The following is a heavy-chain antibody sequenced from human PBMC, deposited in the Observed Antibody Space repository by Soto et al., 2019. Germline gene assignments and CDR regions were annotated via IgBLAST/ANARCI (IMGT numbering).Heavy chain of an antibody. V-gene: IGHV1-69*02. J-gene: IGHJ6*02. CDR2: IIPILGIA. D-gene: IGHD2-2*01. CDR3: ARADCSSTSCYSYYYGMDV. CDR1: GGTFSSYT. Sequence: QVQLVQSGAEVKKPGSSVKVSCKASGGTFSSYTISWVRQAPGQGLEWMGRIIPILGIANYAQKFQGRVTITADKSTSTDYMELSSLRSEDTAVYYCARADCSSTSCYSYYYGMDVWGQGTTVTVSS.